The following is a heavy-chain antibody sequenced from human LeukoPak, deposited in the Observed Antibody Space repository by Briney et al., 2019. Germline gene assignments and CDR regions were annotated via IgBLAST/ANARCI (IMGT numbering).Heavy chain of an antibody. CDR1: GGTFSSDA. J-gene: IGHJ6*02. CDR3: ARGTADDGYYYYYGMDV. V-gene: IGHV1-69*13. Sequence: SVKVSCKASGGTFSSDAISWVRQAPGQGLEWMGGIIPIFGTANYAQKFQGRVTITADESTSTAYMELSSLRSEDTAVYYCARGTADDGYYYYYGMDVWGQRTTVTVSS. D-gene: IGHD6-13*01. CDR2: IIPIFGTA.